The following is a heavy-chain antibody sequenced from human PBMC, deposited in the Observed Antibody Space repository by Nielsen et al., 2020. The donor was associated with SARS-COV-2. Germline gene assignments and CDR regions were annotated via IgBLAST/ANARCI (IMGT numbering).Heavy chain of an antibody. V-gene: IGHV5-51*01. CDR1: GYSFTSYW. J-gene: IGHJ5*02. D-gene: IGHD6-13*01. CDR2: IYPGDSDT. CDR3: ARHDPPVAAAGTGWFDP. Sequence: KVSCKGSGYSFTSYWIGWARQMPGKGLEWMGLIYPGDSDTRYSPSFQGQVTISADKSISTAYLQWSSLKASDTAMYYCARHDPPVAAAGTGWFDPWGQGTLVTVSS.